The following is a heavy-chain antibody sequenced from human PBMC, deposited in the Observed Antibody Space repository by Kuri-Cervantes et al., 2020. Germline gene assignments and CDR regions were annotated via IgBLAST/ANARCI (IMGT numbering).Heavy chain of an antibody. Sequence: GESLKISCAASGFTFSSYGMHWVRQAPGKGLEWVAVISYDGSNKYYADSVKGRFTISRDNSKNTLYLQMNSLRAEDTAVYYCAPGSSLYPLFRWGQGTLVTVSS. CDR2: ISYDGSNK. V-gene: IGHV3-30*03. J-gene: IGHJ4*02. D-gene: IGHD6-13*01. CDR1: GFTFSSYG. CDR3: APGSSLYPLFR.